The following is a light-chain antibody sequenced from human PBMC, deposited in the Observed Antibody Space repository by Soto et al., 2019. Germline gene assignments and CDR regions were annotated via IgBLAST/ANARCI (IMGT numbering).Light chain of an antibody. CDR1: QTISNY. V-gene: IGKV1-39*01. CDR3: QQSYSAPTT. Sequence: DIQMTQSPSSLSASVGDRVTITCRASQTISNYLNWYQQKSGQAPKLLIYTAASLQSGVPSRSSGSGSGTDFTLTITTLQPEDFATYYCQQSYSAPTTFGGGTKVDIK. J-gene: IGKJ4*01. CDR2: TAA.